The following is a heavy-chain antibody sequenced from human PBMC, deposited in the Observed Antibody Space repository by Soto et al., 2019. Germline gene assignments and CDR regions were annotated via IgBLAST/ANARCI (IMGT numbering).Heavy chain of an antibody. CDR3: ARDRPAYNWNYESAAIDY. CDR1: GFTFSSYS. Sequence: GGSLRLSCAASGFTFSSYSMNWVRQAPGKGLEWVSSISSSSSYIYYADSVKGRFTISRDNAKNSLYLQMNSLRAEDTAVYYCARDRPAYNWNYESAAIDYWGQGTLVTVSS. CDR2: ISSSSSYI. D-gene: IGHD1-7*01. V-gene: IGHV3-21*01. J-gene: IGHJ4*02.